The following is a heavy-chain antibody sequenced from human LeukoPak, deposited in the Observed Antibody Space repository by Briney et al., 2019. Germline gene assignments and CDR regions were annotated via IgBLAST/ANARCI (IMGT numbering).Heavy chain of an antibody. J-gene: IGHJ4*02. CDR1: GFTFSSYC. CDR3: ARDCLSYYRDY. CDR2: IKQDGSEK. V-gene: IGHV3-7*01. Sequence: GGSLRLSCAASGFTFSSYCMSWVRQAPGKGMEWVANIKQDGSEKYYVDSVKGRFTISRDNAKNSLYLQMNSLRAEDTAVYYCARDCLSYYRDYWGQGTLVTVSS. D-gene: IGHD3-10*01.